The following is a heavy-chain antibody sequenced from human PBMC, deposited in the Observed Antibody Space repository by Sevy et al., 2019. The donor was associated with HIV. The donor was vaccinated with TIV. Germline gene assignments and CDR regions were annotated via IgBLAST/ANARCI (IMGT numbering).Heavy chain of an antibody. J-gene: IGHJ4*02. Sequence: ASVKVSCKASGYNFNNYYIHWVRQAPGQGLQWMGVINPTSSSTYYPPMFQGRVTMTRDTSTSTVSLDLSSLRSEDTAVYYCARGDGTGRCFDSWGQGTLVTVSS. CDR3: ARGDGTGRCFDS. V-gene: IGHV1-46*02. CDR2: INPTSSST. D-gene: IGHD1-26*01. CDR1: GYNFNNYY.